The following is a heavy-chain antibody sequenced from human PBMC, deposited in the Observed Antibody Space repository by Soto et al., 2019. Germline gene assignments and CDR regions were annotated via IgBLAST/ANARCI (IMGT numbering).Heavy chain of an antibody. J-gene: IGHJ4*02. CDR2: ISWNSGSI. CDR3: AIYVTPYYYVWGGDY. D-gene: IGHD3-10*02. V-gene: IGHV3-9*01. CDR1: GFTFDDYA. Sequence: EVQLVESGGGLVQPGRSLRLSCAASGFTFDDYAMHWVRQAPGKGLEWVSGISWNSGSIGYADSVQGRFTISRDNAKNTLYLQRHSLKAEDTALYYCAIYVTPYYYVWGGDYWGQGTLVTVSS.